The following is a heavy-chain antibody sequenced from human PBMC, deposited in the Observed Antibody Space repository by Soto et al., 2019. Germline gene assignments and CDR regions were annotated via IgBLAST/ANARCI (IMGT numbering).Heavy chain of an antibody. J-gene: IGHJ4*02. CDR1: GYTFTGYY. V-gene: IGHV1-2*02. D-gene: IGHD3-22*01. CDR3: ARPYYDSSGPQNYYFDY. Sequence: AAVKVSCKASGYTFTGYYMHWVRQAPGQGLEWMGWINPNSGGTNYAQKFQGRVTMTRDTSISTAYMELSRLGSDDTAVYYCARPYYDSSGPQNYYFDYWGPGALVTVSS. CDR2: INPNSGGT.